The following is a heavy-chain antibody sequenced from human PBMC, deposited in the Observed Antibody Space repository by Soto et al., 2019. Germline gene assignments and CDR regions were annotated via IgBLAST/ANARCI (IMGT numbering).Heavy chain of an antibody. CDR3: AKVGRGYCSSTSCYAAFDI. CDR1: GFTFSSYA. Sequence: GGSLRLSCAASGFTFSSYAMSCVRQAPGKGLEWVSAISGSGGSTYYADSVKGRFTISRDNSKNTLYLQMNSLRAEDTAVYYCAKVGRGYCSSTSCYAAFDIWGQGTMVTVSS. CDR2: ISGSGGST. V-gene: IGHV3-23*01. D-gene: IGHD2-2*01. J-gene: IGHJ3*02.